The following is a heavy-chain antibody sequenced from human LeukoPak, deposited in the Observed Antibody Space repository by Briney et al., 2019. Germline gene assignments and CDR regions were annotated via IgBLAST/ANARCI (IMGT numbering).Heavy chain of an antibody. CDR1: GFTFSSYS. CDR3: ARESRRYDILTGYYNGNWFDP. J-gene: IGHJ5*02. CDR2: ISSSSSYI. Sequence: GGSLRLSCAASGFTFSSYSMNWVRQAPGKGLEWVSSISSSSSYIYYADSVKGRFTISRDNAKNSLYLQMNSLRAEDTAVYYCARESRRYDILTGYYNGNWFDPWGQGTLVTVSS. D-gene: IGHD3-9*01. V-gene: IGHV3-21*01.